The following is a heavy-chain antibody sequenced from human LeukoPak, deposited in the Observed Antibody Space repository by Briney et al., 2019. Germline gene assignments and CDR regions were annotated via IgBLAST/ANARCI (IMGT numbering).Heavy chain of an antibody. V-gene: IGHV4-30-2*01. D-gene: IGHD3-16*01. CDR3: ARDISFTPGAFDI. CDR1: GGYISTIGYS. J-gene: IGHJ3*02. Sequence: SETLSLTCDVSGGYISTIGYSWSWIRQPPGKGLEWIGYIYHSGSTYYNPSLKSRVTISVDTSKNQFSLKLSSVTAADTAVYYCARDISFTPGAFDIWGQGTMVTVSS. CDR2: IYHSGST.